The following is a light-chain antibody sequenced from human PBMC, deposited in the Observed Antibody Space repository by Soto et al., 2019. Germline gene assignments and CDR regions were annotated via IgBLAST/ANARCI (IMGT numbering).Light chain of an antibody. CDR2: EGS. CDR1: SSDVGGYNY. Sequence: QSALTQPPSASGSPGQSVTISCTGTSSDVGGYNYVSWYQQHPGKAPKLMIYEGSKRPSGVPDRFSGSKSGNTASLTVSGLQDEDEADYYCCSYAGNNNYVVFGGGTKLTVL. V-gene: IGLV2-8*01. CDR3: CSYAGNNNYVV. J-gene: IGLJ2*01.